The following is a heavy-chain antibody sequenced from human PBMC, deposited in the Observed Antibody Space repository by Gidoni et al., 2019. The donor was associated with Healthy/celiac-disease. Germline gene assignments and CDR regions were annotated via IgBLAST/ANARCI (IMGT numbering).Heavy chain of an antibody. J-gene: IGHJ4*02. CDR2: SSGSGGST. V-gene: IGHV3-23*01. Sequence: EVQLLEAGGGLVQPGGSLRLSCAASGFTFSSYAMSWVRQAPGKGLEWVSASSGSGGSTYYADSVKGRFTISRDNSKNTLYLQMNSLRAEDTAVYYCAKDPRDYYDSSGYWWGQGTLVTVSS. D-gene: IGHD3-22*01. CDR3: AKDPRDYYDSSGYW. CDR1: GFTFSSYA.